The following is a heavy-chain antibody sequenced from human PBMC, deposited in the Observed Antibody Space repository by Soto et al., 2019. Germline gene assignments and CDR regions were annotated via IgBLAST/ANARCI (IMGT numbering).Heavy chain of an antibody. V-gene: IGHV1-3*01. CDR2: INAGNGHT. J-gene: IGHJ4*02. CDR3: ARISGFYYVDY. CDR1: GYTFTSYA. D-gene: IGHD3-22*01. Sequence: QVQLVQSGAEVKKPGASVKVSCKASGYTFTSYAMHWVRQAPGQRLEWMGWINAGNGHTKYSQKFQGRVTITRDTSASTAYMELTSLRSDDTAVYYCARISGFYYVDYWGQGTLVTVSS.